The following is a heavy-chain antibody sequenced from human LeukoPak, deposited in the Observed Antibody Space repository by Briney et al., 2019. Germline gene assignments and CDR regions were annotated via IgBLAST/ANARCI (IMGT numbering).Heavy chain of an antibody. CDR3: AREGELTGDAFDI. V-gene: IGHV4-59*01. Sequence: PSETLSLTCAVYGGSLSGYYWSWIRQPPGKGLEWIGYIYYSGSTNYNPSLKSRVTISVDTSENQFSLKLSSVTAADTGVYYCAREGELTGDAFDIWGQGTMVTVSS. D-gene: IGHD7-27*01. CDR2: IYYSGST. CDR1: GGSLSGYY. J-gene: IGHJ3*02.